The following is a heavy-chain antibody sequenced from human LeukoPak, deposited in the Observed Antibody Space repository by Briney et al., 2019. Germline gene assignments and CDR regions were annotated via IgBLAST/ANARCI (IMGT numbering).Heavy chain of an antibody. CDR3: ARGQQLVPSGAFDI. CDR2: INHSGST. CDR1: GGSFSGYY. D-gene: IGHD6-13*01. Sequence: PSETLSLTCAVYGGSFSGYYWSWIRQPPGKGLEWIGEINHSGSTNYNPSLKSRVTISVDKSKNQFSLKLSSVTAADTAVYYCARGQQLVPSGAFDIWGQGTMVTVSS. J-gene: IGHJ3*02. V-gene: IGHV4-34*01.